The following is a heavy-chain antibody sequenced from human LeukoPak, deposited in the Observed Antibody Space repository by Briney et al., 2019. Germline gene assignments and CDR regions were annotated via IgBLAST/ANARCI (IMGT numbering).Heavy chain of an antibody. CDR3: TRVGWEPNYFDY. CDR1: GFTFGDYA. V-gene: IGHV3-49*04. Sequence: GGSLRLSCTASGFTFGDYAMSWVRQAPGKGLEWVGFIRSKAYGGTTEYAASVKGRFTISRDDSKSIAYLQMNSLKTEDTAVYYCTRVGWEPNYFDYWGQGTLVTVSS. CDR2: IRSKAYGGTT. D-gene: IGHD1-26*01. J-gene: IGHJ4*02.